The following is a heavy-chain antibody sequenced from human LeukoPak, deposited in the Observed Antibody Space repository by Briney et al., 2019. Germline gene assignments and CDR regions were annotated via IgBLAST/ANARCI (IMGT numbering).Heavy chain of an antibody. CDR1: GYTFTSYG. Sequence: ASVKVSCKASGYTFTSYGISWVRQAPGQGLEWMGWISAYNDNTNYAQKLQGRVTSTTDTSTSTSYMELRSLRSDDTAVYYCARVAYYDSSPNYYYYMDVWGKGTTVTISS. J-gene: IGHJ6*03. CDR2: ISAYNDNT. V-gene: IGHV1-18*01. D-gene: IGHD3-22*01. CDR3: ARVAYYDSSPNYYYYMDV.